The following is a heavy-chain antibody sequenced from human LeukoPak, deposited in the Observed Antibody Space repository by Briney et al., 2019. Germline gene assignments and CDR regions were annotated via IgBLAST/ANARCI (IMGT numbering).Heavy chain of an antibody. Sequence: GASVKVSCKASGYTFTGYYMHWVRQAPGQGLEWMGWINPKSGGTTYEQKFQGRVTMTRDTSTSTAYMELSRLRSDDTAVYYCARGLWGTIMITFGGVIALDYWGQGTLVTVSS. CDR2: INPKSGGT. D-gene: IGHD3-16*02. CDR1: GYTFTGYY. CDR3: ARGLWGTIMITFGGVIALDY. V-gene: IGHV1-2*02. J-gene: IGHJ4*02.